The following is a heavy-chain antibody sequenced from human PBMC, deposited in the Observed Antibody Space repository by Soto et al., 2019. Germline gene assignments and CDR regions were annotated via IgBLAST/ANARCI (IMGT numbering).Heavy chain of an antibody. CDR1: GFTFSSYA. D-gene: IGHD1-26*01. CDR2: ISYDGSNK. CDR3: ASKGSGTPGHSGSYPVPQYFQH. Sequence: PGGSLRLSCAASGFTFSSYAMHWVRQAPGKGLEWVAVISYDGSNKYYADSVKGRFTISRDNSKNTLYLQMNSLRAEDTAVYYCASKGSGTPGHSGSYPVPQYFQHWGQG. J-gene: IGHJ1*01. V-gene: IGHV3-30-3*01.